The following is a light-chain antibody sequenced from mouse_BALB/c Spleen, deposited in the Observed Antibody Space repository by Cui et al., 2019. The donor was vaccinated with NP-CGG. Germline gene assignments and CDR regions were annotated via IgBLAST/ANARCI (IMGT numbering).Light chain of an antibody. J-gene: IGLJ1*01. V-gene: IGLV1*01. CDR2: GTN. CDR3: ALWYSNHWV. CDR1: TGAVTTSNY. Sequence: QAVVTQASALATSPGETVTATCRSSTGAVTTSNYANWVQEKPDHLFTGLIGGTNNRAPGVPARFSGSLIGDKAALTITGAQTEDESIYFCALWYSNHWVFGGGTQLTVL.